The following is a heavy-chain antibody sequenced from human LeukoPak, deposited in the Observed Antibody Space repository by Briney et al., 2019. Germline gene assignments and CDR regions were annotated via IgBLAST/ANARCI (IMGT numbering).Heavy chain of an antibody. V-gene: IGHV1-8*01. CDR3: TRGVGAAYDFDY. CDR2: MNPNRGNT. Sequence: ASVTVSCMASGYTFTSYDINWVRQATGQGLEWMGWMNPNRGNTDYAQKFQGRVTMTRHTSISTAYMEVSRLRSEDTAVYYGTRGVGAAYDFDYCGEGTLVTVSS. J-gene: IGHJ4*02. CDR1: GYTFTSYD. D-gene: IGHD3-16*01.